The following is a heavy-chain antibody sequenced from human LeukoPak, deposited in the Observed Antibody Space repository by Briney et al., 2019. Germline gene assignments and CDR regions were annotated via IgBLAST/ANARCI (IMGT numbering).Heavy chain of an antibody. CDR2: IYYSGST. CDR1: GYSISSGYY. V-gene: IGHV4-61*01. Sequence: PSETLSLTCAVSGYSISSGYYWGWIRQPPGKGLEWIGYIYYSGSTNYNPSLKSRVTISVDTSKNQFSLKLSSVTAADTAVYYCARESDTYYYDSSGYYYDYWGQGTLVTVSS. D-gene: IGHD3-22*01. CDR3: ARESDTYYYDSSGYYYDY. J-gene: IGHJ4*02.